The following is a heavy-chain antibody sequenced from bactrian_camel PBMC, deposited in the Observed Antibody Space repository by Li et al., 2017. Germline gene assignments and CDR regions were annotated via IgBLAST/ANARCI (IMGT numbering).Heavy chain of an antibody. V-gene: IGHV3S1*01. CDR2: ITPGGDST. J-gene: IGHJ6*01. CDR1: GFTFTEYW. D-gene: IGHD1*01. Sequence: HVQLVESGGGSVQAGGSLKLSCAASGFTFTEYWMRWVRQAPGKGLEWVSSITPGGDSTYYADSVKGRFTISRDNAENTLYLQMDSLKTEDTAMYYCAADHNFRAYCYTPSDFGFWGQGTQVTVS. CDR3: AADHNFRAYCYTPSDFGF.